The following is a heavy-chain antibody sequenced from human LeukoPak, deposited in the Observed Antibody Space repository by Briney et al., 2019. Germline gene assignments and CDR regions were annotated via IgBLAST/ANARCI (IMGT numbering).Heavy chain of an antibody. CDR2: MNPNSGNT. D-gene: IGHD2-2*01. V-gene: IGHV1-8*01. CDR1: GYTFTSYD. CDR3: ARGPIGYCSSTSCSTFYYYYYGMDV. J-gene: IGHJ6*02. Sequence: GASVKVSCKASGYTFTSYDINWVRQATGQGLEWMGWMNPNSGNTGYAQKLQGRVTMTRNTSISTAYMELSSLRSEDTAVYYCARGPIGYCSSTSCSTFYYYYYGMDVWGQGTTVTVSS.